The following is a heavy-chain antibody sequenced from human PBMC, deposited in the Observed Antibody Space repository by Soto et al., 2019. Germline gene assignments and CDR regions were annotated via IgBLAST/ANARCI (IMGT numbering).Heavy chain of an antibody. CDR2: MNPNSGNT. V-gene: IGHV1-8*01. J-gene: IGHJ5*02. D-gene: IGHD6-6*01. CDR1: GYTFTSYD. CDR3: ARGRGDSSSSGFWFVP. Sequence: ASVKVSCKASGYTFTSYDINWVRQATGQGLEWLGWMNPNSGNTGYAQKFQGRVTMTRNTSISTAYMELSSLRSEDTAVYYCARGRGDSSSSGFWFVPWGQGTLVTVSS.